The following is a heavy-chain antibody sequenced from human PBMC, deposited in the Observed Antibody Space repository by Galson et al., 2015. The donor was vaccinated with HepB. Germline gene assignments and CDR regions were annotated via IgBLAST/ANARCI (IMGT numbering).Heavy chain of an antibody. CDR1: GFTFSSYA. CDR3: AKGRFGCSSTSCYGPLDY. Sequence: SLRLSCAASGFTFSSYAMHWVRQAPGKGLEWVAVISYDGSNKYYADSVKGRFTISRDDSKNTLYLQMNSLRAEDTAVYYCAKGRFGCSSTSCYGPLDYWGQGTLVTVSS. CDR2: ISYDGSNK. J-gene: IGHJ4*02. D-gene: IGHD2-2*01. V-gene: IGHV3-30-3*01.